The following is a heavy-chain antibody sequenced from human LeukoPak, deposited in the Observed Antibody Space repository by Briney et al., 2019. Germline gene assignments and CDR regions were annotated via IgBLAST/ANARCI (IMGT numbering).Heavy chain of an antibody. CDR1: GFTFSSYA. J-gene: IGHJ6*03. Sequence: GGSLRLSCAASGFTFSSYAMSWVRQAPGKGLEWVSAISGSGGSTYYADSVKGRFTISRDNSKNTLYLQMNSLRAEDTAVYYCAKDLSGSYYPEYYMDVWGKGTTVTISS. V-gene: IGHV3-23*01. CDR3: AKDLSGSYYPEYYMDV. CDR2: ISGSGGST. D-gene: IGHD3-10*01.